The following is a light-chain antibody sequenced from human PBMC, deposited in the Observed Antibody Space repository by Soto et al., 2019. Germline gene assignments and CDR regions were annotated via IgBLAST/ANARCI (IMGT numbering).Light chain of an antibody. J-gene: IGKJ4*01. V-gene: IGKV3-15*01. CDR2: GAS. Sequence: MTKYPATLSVAPGERVTFNCRASQGVSRKLAWYQHKPGQAPRLLISGASTGATGIPARFSGSGSGTEFTLTISSLQSEYCAIYYSQQDHTVPLTFGGGTKVDIK. CDR1: QGVSRK. CDR3: QQDHTVPLT.